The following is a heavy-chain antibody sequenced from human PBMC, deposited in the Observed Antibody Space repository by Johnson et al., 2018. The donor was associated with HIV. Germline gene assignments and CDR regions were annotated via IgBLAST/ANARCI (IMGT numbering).Heavy chain of an antibody. CDR1: GFTFSSYD. J-gene: IGHJ3*01. CDR3: ARDSTPGGGDYFGYTVDL. V-gene: IGHV3-48*01. Sequence: EVQLVESGGGLVQPGRSLRLSCAASGFTFSSYDMHWVRQAPGKGLECLSYITSSGSSVYYADSVKGRFTISRDNARGSLFLRINSLRADDSGVYYCARDSTPGGGDYFGYTVDLWGQGTVVTVSS. D-gene: IGHD4-17*01. CDR2: ITSSGSSV.